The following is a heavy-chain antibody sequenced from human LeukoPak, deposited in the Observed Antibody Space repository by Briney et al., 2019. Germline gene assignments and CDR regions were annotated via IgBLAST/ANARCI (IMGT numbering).Heavy chain of an antibody. CDR2: IYYSGST. CDR1: GGSISSSSYY. D-gene: IGHD2-2*01. V-gene: IGHV4-39*01. CDR3: VVGYCSSTSCPSPPDY. J-gene: IGHJ4*02. Sequence: SETLSLTCTVSGGSISSSSYYWGWIRQPPGKGLEWIGSIYYSGSTYYNPSLKSRVTISVDTSKNQFSLKLSSVTAADTAVYCCVVGYCSSTSCPSPPDYWGQGTLVTVSS.